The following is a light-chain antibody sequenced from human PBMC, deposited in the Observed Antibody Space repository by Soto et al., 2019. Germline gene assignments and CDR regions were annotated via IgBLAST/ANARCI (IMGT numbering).Light chain of an antibody. CDR2: DAS. CDR3: HQRSNWPRT. CDR1: QTISTY. Sequence: DIQMTQSPSSLSASLGDRVTITCRASQTISTYVTWYQQKPGKAPKALISDASKKATGIPDRFSGSGSGTDFTLTISSLEAEDSAVYYCHQRSNWPRTFGGGSKVEIK. J-gene: IGKJ4*01. V-gene: IGKV1-39*01.